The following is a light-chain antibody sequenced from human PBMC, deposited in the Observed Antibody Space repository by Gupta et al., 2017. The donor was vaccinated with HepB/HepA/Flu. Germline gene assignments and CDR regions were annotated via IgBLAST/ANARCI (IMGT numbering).Light chain of an antibody. CDR3: QQYINRLS. CDR1: QSVSSS. V-gene: IGKV3D-15*01. Sequence: EIVVTQSPATLSASPGERVTLSCRASQSVSSSLDWYQQKPGQAPRLLIYGASTRDAGIPARFSGSGSGTHFTLTISSLQYEDFAVYYCQQYINRLSFGHGTKVDF. J-gene: IGKJ3*01. CDR2: GAS.